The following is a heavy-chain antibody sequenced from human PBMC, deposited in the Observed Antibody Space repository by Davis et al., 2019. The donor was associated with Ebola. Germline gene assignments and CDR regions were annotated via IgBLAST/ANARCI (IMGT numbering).Heavy chain of an antibody. V-gene: IGHV4-34*01. CDR3: ARVGVGAKIDY. J-gene: IGHJ4*02. CDR1: GGSFSGYY. CDR2: INHSGST. D-gene: IGHD1-26*01. Sequence: SETLSFTCAVYGGSFSGYYWSWIRQPPGKGLEWIGEINHSGSTNYNPSLKSRVTISVDTSKNQFSLKLSSVTAEDTAVYYCARVGVGAKIDYWGQGTLVTVSS.